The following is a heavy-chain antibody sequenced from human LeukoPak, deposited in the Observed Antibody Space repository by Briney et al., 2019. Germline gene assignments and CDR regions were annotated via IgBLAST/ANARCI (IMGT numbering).Heavy chain of an antibody. V-gene: IGHV4-34*01. CDR3: ARGVRKQQLVRRYFDY. CDR2: INHSGST. Sequence: SETLSLTCAVYGGSFSGYYWSWIRQPPGKGLEWIGEINHSGSTNYNPPLKSRVTISVDTSKNQFSLKLSSVTAADTAVYYCARGVRKQQLVRRYFDYWGQGTLVTVSS. CDR1: GGSFSGYY. J-gene: IGHJ4*02. D-gene: IGHD6-13*01.